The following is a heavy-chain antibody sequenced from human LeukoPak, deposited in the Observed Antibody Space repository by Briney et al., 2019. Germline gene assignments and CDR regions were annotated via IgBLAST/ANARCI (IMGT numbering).Heavy chain of an antibody. CDR1: GFTFSNYA. CDR3: AKDRGSSGWYYFDY. V-gene: IGHV3-23*01. CDR2: LTSSGGTT. D-gene: IGHD6-19*01. Sequence: QSGGSLRLSCAASGFTFSNYAMSWVRQAPGRGLEWVSGLTSSGGTTYYADSVKGRFTISRDNSRSTLYLQTNSLRVEDTAVYYCAKDRGSSGWYYFDYWGQGTLVTASS. J-gene: IGHJ4*02.